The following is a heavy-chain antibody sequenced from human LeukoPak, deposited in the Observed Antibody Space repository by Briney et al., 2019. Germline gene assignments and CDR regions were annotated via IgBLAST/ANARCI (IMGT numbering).Heavy chain of an antibody. V-gene: IGHV1-2*02. CDR1: GYSFTGYY. Sequence: ASVKVSCKASGYSFTGYYMHWVRQAPGQGLEWMGWISPTSGGTIYAQKFQGRVTKTRDTSISTAYMELSRLRSDDTAVYYCARDHEHSYDYWGQGTLVTVSS. CDR2: ISPTSGGT. J-gene: IGHJ4*02. CDR3: ARDHEHSYDY.